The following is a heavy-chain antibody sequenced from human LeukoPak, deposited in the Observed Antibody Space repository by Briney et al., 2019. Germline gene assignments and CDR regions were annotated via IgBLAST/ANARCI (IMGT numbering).Heavy chain of an antibody. CDR2: INPISGGT. V-gene: IGHV1-2*06. CDR3: ARDGSTNPYYMDV. D-gene: IGHD2-2*01. CDR1: GYTFY. Sequence: ASVKVSCKASGYTFYMHWVRQAPGQGLEWTGRINPISGGTNYAQKFQGRVTMTRDTSISTAYMELSRLRSDDTAVYYCARDGSTNPYYMDVWGKGTTVTVSS. J-gene: IGHJ6*03.